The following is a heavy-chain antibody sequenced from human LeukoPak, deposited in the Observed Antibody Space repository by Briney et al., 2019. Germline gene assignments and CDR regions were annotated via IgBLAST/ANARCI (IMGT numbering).Heavy chain of an antibody. CDR1: GYTFTTYH. D-gene: IGHD4-17*01. V-gene: IGHV1-8*03. CDR2: MNPYSGDR. CDR3: ARTTSLTESCYDS. Sequence: GASVKVSCKTSGYTFTTYHMNWVRQATGQGLEWLGWMNPYSGDRGYAQKFQGRLSITSYTSISTAYMELSSLRSDDTAVYFCARTTSLTESCYDSWGQGTLVTVSS. J-gene: IGHJ5*01.